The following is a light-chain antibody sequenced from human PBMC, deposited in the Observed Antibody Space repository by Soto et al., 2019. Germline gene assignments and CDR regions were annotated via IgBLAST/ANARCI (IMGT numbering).Light chain of an antibody. CDR3: HQSYSSPFT. J-gene: IGKJ4*01. CDR2: AAS. CDR1: QNINSY. V-gene: IGKV1-39*01. Sequence: DIQMTQSPSSLSASIGDTVTITCRASQNINSYLNWYQHRPTKAPRLLIFAASSLQSGVPSRFSVSGSVPYFTLTINTLQPEDFAVYYCHQSYSSPFTFGGGTKVDI.